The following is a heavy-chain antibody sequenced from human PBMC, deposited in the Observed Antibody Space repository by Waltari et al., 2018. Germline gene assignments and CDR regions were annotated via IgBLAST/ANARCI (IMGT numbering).Heavy chain of an antibody. CDR2: ISGSGGST. Sequence: EVQLVESGGGLVQPGGSLRLSCAASGFTFSSYAMSWVRQAPGKGREWVSAISGSGGSTYYADSVKGRFTISRDNSKNTLYLQMNSLRAEDTAVYYCAKGRGGYCTNGVCYDDYYYYMDVWGKGTTVTVSS. J-gene: IGHJ6*03. CDR3: AKGRGGYCTNGVCYDDYYYYMDV. V-gene: IGHV3-23*04. D-gene: IGHD2-8*01. CDR1: GFTFSSYA.